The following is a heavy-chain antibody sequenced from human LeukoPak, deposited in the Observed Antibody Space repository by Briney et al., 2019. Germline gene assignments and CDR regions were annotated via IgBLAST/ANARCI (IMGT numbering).Heavy chain of an antibody. J-gene: IGHJ4*02. CDR2: ISHNGSVT. Sequence: GGSLRLSCAASGFRFSDYAVHWLRQAPGKGLEWVAIISHNGSVTDHTDSVKGRFSVSRDNSDYFLYLQMDNLRLDDTAVYYCARDEGHSTNWGLFDFWGQGSLATVS. CDR3: ARDEGHSTNWGLFDF. CDR1: GFRFSDYA. V-gene: IGHV3-30-3*01. D-gene: IGHD6-13*01.